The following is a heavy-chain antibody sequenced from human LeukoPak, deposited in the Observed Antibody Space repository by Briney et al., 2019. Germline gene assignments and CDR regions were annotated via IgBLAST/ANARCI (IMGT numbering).Heavy chain of an antibody. D-gene: IGHD3-22*01. CDR2: ISSSGSTI. J-gene: IGHJ4*02. CDR1: GFTFSDYY. Sequence: GGSLRLSCAASGFTFSDYYMSWIRQAPVKGLEWVSYISSSGSTIYYADSVKGRFTISRDNAKNSLYLQMNSLRAEDTAVYYCASPAEGYYDSSGYYYGPFDYWGQGTLVTVSS. V-gene: IGHV3-11*01. CDR3: ASPAEGYYDSSGYYYGPFDY.